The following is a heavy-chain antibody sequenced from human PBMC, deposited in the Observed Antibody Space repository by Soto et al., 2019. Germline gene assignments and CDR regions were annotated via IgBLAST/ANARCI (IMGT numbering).Heavy chain of an antibody. J-gene: IGHJ4*02. CDR2: ISNNGNIK. Sequence: GSLRLSCVASGFTFGDYYMSWIRQAPGKGLEWVSYISNNGNIKIYADSVKGRFTVSRDNVKNSLYLQMNSLRADDTAVYYSARDYYDISGYPFYDYWGPGTLVTVSS. D-gene: IGHD3-22*01. V-gene: IGHV3-11*01. CDR1: GFTFGDYY. CDR3: ARDYYDISGYPFYDY.